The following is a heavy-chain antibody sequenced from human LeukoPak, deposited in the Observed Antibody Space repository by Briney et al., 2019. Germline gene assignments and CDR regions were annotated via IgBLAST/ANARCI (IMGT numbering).Heavy chain of an antibody. J-gene: IGHJ4*02. Sequence: PGGSLRLSCAASGFTFSSYSMNWVRQAPGKGREGVSSISSSSSYIYYADSVKGRFTISRDNAKNSLYLQMNSLRAEDTAVYYCARDKGITGRADYWGQGTLVTVSS. CDR1: GFTFSSYS. CDR2: ISSSSSYI. D-gene: IGHD1-20*01. V-gene: IGHV3-21*01. CDR3: ARDKGITGRADY.